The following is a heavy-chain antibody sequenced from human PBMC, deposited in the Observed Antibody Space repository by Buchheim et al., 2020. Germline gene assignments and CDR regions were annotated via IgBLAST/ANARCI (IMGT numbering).Heavy chain of an antibody. D-gene: IGHD3-22*01. CDR2: IYYSGST. J-gene: IGHJ4*02. Sequence: QVQLQESGPGLVKPSETLSLTCTVSGGSISSYYWSWIRQPPGKGLEWIGYIYYSGSTNYNPSLKSRVTISVDTSKNQFSLKLSSVTAADTAVYYCARSPDPGPTYYYDSSGYYRFDYWGQGTL. CDR3: ARSPDPGPTYYYDSSGYYRFDY. CDR1: GGSISSYY. V-gene: IGHV4-59*01.